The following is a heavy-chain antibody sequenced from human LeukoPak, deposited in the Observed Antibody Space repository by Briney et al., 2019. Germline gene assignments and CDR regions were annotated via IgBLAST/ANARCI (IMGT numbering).Heavy chain of an antibody. J-gene: IGHJ4*02. CDR3: ARQDSFDYGSQNTDF. D-gene: IGHD3-10*01. Sequence: ASVKVSCKASGYTFTDYYIHSVRQAPGQGLEWMGWINPNSGGTNFAQKSQGRVTMTRDTSISTAYMELSGLTSDDTGVYFCARQDSFDYGSQNTDFWGQGTLVTVSS. CDR1: GYTFTDYY. V-gene: IGHV1-2*02. CDR2: INPNSGGT.